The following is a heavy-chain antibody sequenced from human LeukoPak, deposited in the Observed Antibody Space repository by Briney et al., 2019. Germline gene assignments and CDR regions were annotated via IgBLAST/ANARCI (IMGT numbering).Heavy chain of an antibody. J-gene: IGHJ4*02. Sequence: GGSLRLSCAASGFTFSSYSMNWVRQAPGQGLEWVSYISSSSSPIYYADSVKGRFTISRDNAKNSLYLQMNSLRDEDTAVYYCARVSGGNSPQYYFDYWGQGTLVTVSS. CDR1: GFTFSSYS. D-gene: IGHD4-23*01. CDR2: ISSSSSPI. CDR3: ARVSGGNSPQYYFDY. V-gene: IGHV3-48*02.